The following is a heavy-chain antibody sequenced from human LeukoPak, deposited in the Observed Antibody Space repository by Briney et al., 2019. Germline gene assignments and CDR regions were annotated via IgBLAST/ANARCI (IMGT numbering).Heavy chain of an antibody. J-gene: IGHJ4*02. V-gene: IGHV1-46*01. D-gene: IGHD6-19*01. CDR1: GYTFTSYY. CDR3: ARGYSSAWYGFDY. CDR2: INPSGGST. Sequence: VNVPCQASGYTFTSYYMHWVRQAPGQGLEWMGIINPSGGSTSYAQKFQGRVTMTRDTSTSTVYMELSSLRSEDTAVYYCARGYSSAWYGFDYWGQGTLVTVSS.